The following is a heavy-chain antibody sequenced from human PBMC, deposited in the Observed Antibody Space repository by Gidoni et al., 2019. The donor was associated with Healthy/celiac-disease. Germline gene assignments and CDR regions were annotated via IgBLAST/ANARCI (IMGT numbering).Heavy chain of an antibody. V-gene: IGHV4-34*01. D-gene: IGHD3-3*01. J-gene: IGHJ3*02. Sequence: QVQLQQWGAGLLKPSETLSLTCAVYGGSFSGYYWSWIRQPPGKGLEWIGEINHSGSTNYNPSLKSRVTISVDTSKNQFSLKLSSVTAADTAVYYCAIRGGFGGAFDIWGQGTMVTVSS. CDR1: GGSFSGYY. CDR3: AIRGGFGGAFDI. CDR2: INHSGST.